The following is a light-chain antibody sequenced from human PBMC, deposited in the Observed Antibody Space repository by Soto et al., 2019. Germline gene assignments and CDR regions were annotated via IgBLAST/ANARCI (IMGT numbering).Light chain of an antibody. CDR1: SSDVGGYNY. CDR2: EVS. J-gene: IGLJ2*01. CDR3: SSYAGQPRV. Sequence: QSALTQPPSASGSPGQSVTISCTGTSSDVGGYNYVSWYQQHPGKAPKLMIYEVSKRPSGVPDRFSGSKSGNTASLTVSGLQAEDEADYYCSSYAGQPRVFGGGTKLTVL. V-gene: IGLV2-8*01.